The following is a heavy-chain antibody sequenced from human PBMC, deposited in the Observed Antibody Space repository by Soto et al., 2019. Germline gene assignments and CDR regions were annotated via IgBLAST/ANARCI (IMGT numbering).Heavy chain of an antibody. CDR2: LYWDDDK. D-gene: IGHD6-19*01. J-gene: IGHJ4*02. Sequence: QITLKESGPTLVKPTQTLTLTCAFSGFSLNTHAVGVAWIRQPPGKALEWLALLYWDDDKRYSPSLKSRLTITTDTSKNQVVLTMTNMDPEDTATYYCANRRVRDSSGENFDSRGQGTLVTVSS. CDR1: GFSLNTHAVG. V-gene: IGHV2-5*02. CDR3: ANRRVRDSSGENFDS.